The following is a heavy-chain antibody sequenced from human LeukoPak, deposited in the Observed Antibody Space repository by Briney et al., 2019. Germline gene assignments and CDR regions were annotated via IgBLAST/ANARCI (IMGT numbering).Heavy chain of an antibody. D-gene: IGHD3-22*01. CDR3: AKETAYYYDSSGYYKPDY. Sequence: GGSLRLSCAASGFTFSSYAMSWVRQAPGKGLEWVSGIAGSGGSTYYVDSVKGRFTISRDNSKNTLYLQMNSLRAEDTAVYYCAKETAYYYDSSGYYKPDYWGQGTLVTVSS. V-gene: IGHV3-23*01. CDR2: IAGSGGST. CDR1: GFTFSSYA. J-gene: IGHJ4*02.